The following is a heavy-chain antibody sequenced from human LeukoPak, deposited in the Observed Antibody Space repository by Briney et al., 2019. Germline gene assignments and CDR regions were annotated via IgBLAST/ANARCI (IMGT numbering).Heavy chain of an antibody. J-gene: IGHJ4*02. Sequence: PGGSLRLSCAASGFAFTKFGMHWVRRGPGKGLQWGAIISYDGNKNKYADSVKGRFTISRDNSKSTVYLQMSSLRAEDTAIYYCAKDHDGSGFYLGYFERWGQGALVTVSS. CDR1: GFAFTKFG. CDR2: ISYDGNKN. D-gene: IGHD2-15*01. CDR3: AKDHDGSGFYLGYFER. V-gene: IGHV3-30*18.